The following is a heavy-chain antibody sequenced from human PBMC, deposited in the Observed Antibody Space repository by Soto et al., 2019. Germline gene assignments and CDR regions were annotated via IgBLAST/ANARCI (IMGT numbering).Heavy chain of an antibody. CDR1: GYTFTGYY. J-gene: IGHJ6*02. CDR2: INPNSGGT. V-gene: IGHV1-2*04. Sequence: QVQLVQSGAEVKKPGASVKVSCKASGYTFTGYYMHWVRQAPGQGLEWMGWINPNSGGTNYAQKFQGWVNMTRDTSISTAYMELSRLRSDDTAVYYCARENGGSSALRYGMDVWGQGTTVTVSS. CDR3: ARENGGSSALRYGMDV. D-gene: IGHD6-6*01.